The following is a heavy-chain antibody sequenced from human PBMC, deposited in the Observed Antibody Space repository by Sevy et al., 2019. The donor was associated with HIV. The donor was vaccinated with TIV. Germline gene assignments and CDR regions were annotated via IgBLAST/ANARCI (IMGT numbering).Heavy chain of an antibody. J-gene: IGHJ4*02. Sequence: ASVKVSCKASGGTFSSYAISWVRQAPGQGLEWMGGIIPIFGTANYAQMFQGRVTITADESTSTAYMELSSLRSEDTAVYYCARVVLVVYAKYYFDYWGQGTLVTVSS. CDR1: GGTFSSYA. V-gene: IGHV1-69*13. CDR3: ARVVLVVYAKYYFDY. D-gene: IGHD2-8*02. CDR2: IIPIFGTA.